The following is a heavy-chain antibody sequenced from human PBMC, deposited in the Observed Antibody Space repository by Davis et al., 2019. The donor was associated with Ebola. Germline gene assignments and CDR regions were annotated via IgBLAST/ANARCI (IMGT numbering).Heavy chain of an antibody. Sequence: ASVKVSCKTSGYIFTGYYMHWVRQAPGQGLEWMGWSSTSNGNTNYAQKLQGRVTMTTDTSTTTAYMELRSLRSDDTAMYYCVKDFWSDDPGYWGQGTLVTVSS. CDR3: VKDFWSDDPGY. V-gene: IGHV1-18*04. CDR1: GYIFTGYY. CDR2: SSTSNGNT. J-gene: IGHJ4*02. D-gene: IGHD3-3*01.